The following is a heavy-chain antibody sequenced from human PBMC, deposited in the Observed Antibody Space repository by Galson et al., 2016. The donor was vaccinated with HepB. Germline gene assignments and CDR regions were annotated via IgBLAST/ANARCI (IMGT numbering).Heavy chain of an antibody. D-gene: IGHD2-2*01. J-gene: IGHJ6*02. CDR2: IIPIFATT. V-gene: IGHV1-69*13. Sequence: SVKVSCKASGGTFNTYAVSWVRQAPGQGLEWMGGIIPIFATTNFAQRFQGRLTITADESTRIVYMELSSLKFEDTAVYYCARGVDCCTTSCYARAVYSYYSLDVWGQGTTVTVSS. CDR3: ARGVDCCTTSCYARAVYSYYSLDV. CDR1: GGTFNTYA.